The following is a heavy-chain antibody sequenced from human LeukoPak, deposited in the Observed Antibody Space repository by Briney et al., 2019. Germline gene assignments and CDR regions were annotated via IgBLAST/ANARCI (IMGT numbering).Heavy chain of an antibody. J-gene: IGHJ4*02. V-gene: IGHV5-51*01. CDR2: IYPGDSDT. D-gene: IGHD3-22*01. CDR1: GYSFTSYW. Sequence: PGESLKISCKGSGYSFTSYWIGWVRQMPGNGLEWMGIIYPGDSDTRYSPSFQGQVTISADKSISTAYLQWSSLKASDTAMYYCARLVYDSSGYYLILDYWGQGTLVTVSS. CDR3: ARLVYDSSGYYLILDY.